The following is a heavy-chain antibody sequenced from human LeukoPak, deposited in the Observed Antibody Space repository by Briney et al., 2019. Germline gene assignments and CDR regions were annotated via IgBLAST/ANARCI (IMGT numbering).Heavy chain of an antibody. CDR3: ARGRISRSYYYGSGSPFDP. D-gene: IGHD3-10*01. Sequence: PSETLSLTCAVYGGSFSGYYWSWIRQPPGKGLEWIGEINHSGSTNYNPSLKSRVTISVDTSKNQFSLKLSSVTAADTAVYYCARGRISRSYYYGSGSPFDPWGQGTLVTVSS. CDR2: INHSGST. J-gene: IGHJ5*02. V-gene: IGHV4-34*01. CDR1: GGSFSGYY.